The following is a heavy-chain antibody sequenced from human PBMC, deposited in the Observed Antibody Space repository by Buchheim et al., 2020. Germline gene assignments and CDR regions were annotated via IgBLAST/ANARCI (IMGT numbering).Heavy chain of an antibody. CDR2: IKQDGSEK. CDR3: ARGRGVDY. V-gene: IGHV3-7*01. Sequence: EVQLVESGGALVQPGGSLRLSCTASGFTFTNNWMTWVRQAPGKGLEWVASIKQDGSEKYYVDFVTGRFSISRDHTRNSVYLQMNSLRAEDTAVYYCARGRGVDYWGQGTL. J-gene: IGHJ4*02. CDR1: GFTFTNNW.